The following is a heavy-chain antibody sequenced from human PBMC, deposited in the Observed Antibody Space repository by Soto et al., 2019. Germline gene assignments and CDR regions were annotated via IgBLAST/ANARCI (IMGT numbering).Heavy chain of an antibody. CDR3: ARDFDFWSGSYYYGMDV. CDR2: IWYDGSNK. V-gene: IGHV3-33*01. Sequence: GGSLRLSCAASGFTFSSYGMHWVRQAPGKGLEWVAVIWYDGSNKYYADSVKGRFTISRDNSKNTLYLQMNSLRAEDTAVYYCARDFDFWSGSYYYGMDVWGKGTTVTVSS. D-gene: IGHD3-3*01. J-gene: IGHJ6*04. CDR1: GFTFSSYG.